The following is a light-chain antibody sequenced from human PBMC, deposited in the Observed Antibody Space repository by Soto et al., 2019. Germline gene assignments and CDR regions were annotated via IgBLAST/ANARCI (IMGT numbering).Light chain of an antibody. V-gene: IGLV2-14*03. CDR1: SSDVGGYNY. Sequence: QSALTQPASVSGSPGQSITISCTGTSSDVGGYNYVSWYQQHPGTAPKLMIYDVSNRPSGVSNRFSGSKSGNTASLTISGHQAEDDADYYCSSSTSSSTLVFGGGTKVTVL. CDR3: SSSTSSSTLV. CDR2: DVS. J-gene: IGLJ2*01.